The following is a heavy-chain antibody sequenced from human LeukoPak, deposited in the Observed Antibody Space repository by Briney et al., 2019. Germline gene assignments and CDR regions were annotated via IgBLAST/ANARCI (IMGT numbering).Heavy chain of an antibody. D-gene: IGHD3-22*01. CDR3: ARVAKAYDTSVYGLGD. CDR2: ISSSSSYI. J-gene: IGHJ4*02. CDR1: GFTFSSYS. Sequence: NTGGSLRLSCAASGFTFSSYSMNWVRQAPGKGLEWVSSISSSSSYIYYADSVKGRFTISRDNAKNSLYLQMNSLRAEDTAVYYCARVAKAYDTSVYGLGDWGQGTLVTVSS. V-gene: IGHV3-21*01.